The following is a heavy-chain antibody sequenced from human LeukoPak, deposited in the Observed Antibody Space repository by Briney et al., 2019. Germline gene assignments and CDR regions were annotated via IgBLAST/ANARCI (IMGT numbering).Heavy chain of an antibody. CDR3: ATRPGQWLDYFDY. D-gene: IGHD6-19*01. CDR1: GFTFSSYE. Sequence: GGSLRLSCAASGFTFSSYEMNWVRQAPGKGLEWVSYISSSSSTIYYADSVKGRFTISRDNAKNSLYLQMNSLRAEDTAVYYCATRPGQWLDYFDYWGQGTLVTVSS. CDR2: ISSSSSTI. V-gene: IGHV3-48*01. J-gene: IGHJ4*02.